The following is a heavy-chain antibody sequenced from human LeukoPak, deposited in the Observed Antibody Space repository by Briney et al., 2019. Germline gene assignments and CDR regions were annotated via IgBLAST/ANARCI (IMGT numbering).Heavy chain of an antibody. CDR2: TNPNSGNT. D-gene: IGHD3-10*01. CDR3: ARSSGGSGRWGDNWFDP. J-gene: IGHJ5*02. Sequence: GASVKVSCKASGYTFTSYDINWVRQATGQGLEWMGWTNPNSGNTGYAQKFQGRVTMTRDTSISTAYMELSSLRSDDTAVYYCARSSGGSGRWGDNWFDPWGQGTLVSVSS. V-gene: IGHV1-8*01. CDR1: GYTFTSYD.